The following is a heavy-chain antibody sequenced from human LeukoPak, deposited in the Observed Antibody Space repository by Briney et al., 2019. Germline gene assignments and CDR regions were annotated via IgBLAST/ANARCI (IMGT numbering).Heavy chain of an antibody. CDR2: IKNKIDGEST. J-gene: IGHJ4*02. CDR1: GFTFSNAW. Sequence: GGSLRLSCAASGFTFSNAWMTWVRQAPGKGLEWVGRIKNKIDGESTDYAAPVKDRFTILRDDSRNTLYLQINNLTTEDTAVYYCTTDGFYYDSSGYYVRENYFDYWGQGTLVTVSS. V-gene: IGHV3-15*01. CDR3: TTDGFYYDSSGYYVRENYFDY. D-gene: IGHD3-22*01.